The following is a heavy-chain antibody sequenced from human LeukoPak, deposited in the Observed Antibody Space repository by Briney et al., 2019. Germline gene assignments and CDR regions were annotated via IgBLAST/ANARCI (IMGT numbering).Heavy chain of an antibody. V-gene: IGHV3-11*04. CDR1: GFSFDDYA. Sequence: PGRSLRLSCAASGFSFDDYAMHWVRQAPGKGLEWVAFIDKSGGTTYYADSVKGRFTISRDNAKSSLYLEMNSLRAEDTAVYYCGRGHWGLDYWGQGTLVTVSS. CDR3: GRGHWGLDY. D-gene: IGHD7-27*01. J-gene: IGHJ4*02. CDR2: IDKSGGTT.